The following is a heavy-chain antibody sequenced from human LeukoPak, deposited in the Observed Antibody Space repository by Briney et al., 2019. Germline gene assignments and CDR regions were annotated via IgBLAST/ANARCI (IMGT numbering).Heavy chain of an antibody. CDR2: ISYDGSNK. V-gene: IGHV3-30-3*01. D-gene: IGHD1-26*01. CDR3: ARGPMQLRYFDY. Sequence: GGSLRLSCAASGFTFGDYAMHWVRQAPGKGLEWVAVISYDGSNKYYADSVKGRFTISRDNSKNTLYLQMNSLRAEDTAVYYCARGPMQLRYFDYWGQGTLVTVSS. J-gene: IGHJ4*02. CDR1: GFTFGDYA.